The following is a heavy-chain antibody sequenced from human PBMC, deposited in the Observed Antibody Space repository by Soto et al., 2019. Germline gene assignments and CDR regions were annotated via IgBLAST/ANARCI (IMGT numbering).Heavy chain of an antibody. V-gene: IGHV3-30-3*01. J-gene: IGHJ6*02. Sequence: QVQLLESGGGVVQPGRSLRLSCAASGFSFSSYAMHWVRQAPGKGLEWVAVMSYNGNNKYDADSVKGRFITSRDNSKNTLYLQMNSLRTEDTAVYYCARDSYGMDVWGQGTTVTVSS. CDR3: ARDSYGMDV. CDR2: MSYNGNNK. CDR1: GFSFSSYA.